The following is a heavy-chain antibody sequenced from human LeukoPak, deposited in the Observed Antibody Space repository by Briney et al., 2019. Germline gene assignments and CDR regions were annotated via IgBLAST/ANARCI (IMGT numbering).Heavy chain of an antibody. CDR2: ISYDGSNK. CDR1: GFTFSVYG. V-gene: IGHV3-30*18. CDR3: AKEAFGGSGSYGMDV. Sequence: PGRSLRLSCAASGFTFSVYGMHWVRQAPGKGLEWVAVISYDGSNKYYADSVKGRFTISRDNSKNTLYLQMNSLRAEDTAVYYCAKEAFGGSGSYGMDVWGKGTTVTVSS. J-gene: IGHJ6*04. D-gene: IGHD3-10*01.